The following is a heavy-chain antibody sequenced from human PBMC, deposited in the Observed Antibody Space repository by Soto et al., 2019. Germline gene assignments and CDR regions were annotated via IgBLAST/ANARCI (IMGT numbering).Heavy chain of an antibody. V-gene: IGHV3-48*03. CDR2: ISSSGSTI. Sequence: GGSLRLSCAASGFTFSSYEMNWVRQAPGKGLEWVSYISSSGSTIYYADSVKGRFTISRDNAKNSLYLQMNSLRAEDTAAYYCARDGAYYYDSSGSPPGPHPTQYYYGMDVWGQGTTVTVSS. CDR3: ARDGAYYYDSSGSPPGPHPTQYYYGMDV. CDR1: GFTFSSYE. D-gene: IGHD3-22*01. J-gene: IGHJ6*02.